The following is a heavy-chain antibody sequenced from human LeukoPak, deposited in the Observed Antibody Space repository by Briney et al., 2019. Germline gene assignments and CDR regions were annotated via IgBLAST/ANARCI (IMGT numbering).Heavy chain of an antibody. CDR2: IYYSGST. Sequence: PSETLSLTCTVSGRSISSSSYSWGWIRQPPGKGVDGIGSIYYSGSTYYNPSLKSRVTISVDTSKNQFSLKLSSVTAADTAVYYCARLRLFGESHDCWSQGTLVTVSS. J-gene: IGHJ4*02. D-gene: IGHD3-10*02. CDR1: GRSISSSSYS. V-gene: IGHV4-39*01. CDR3: ARLRLFGESHDC.